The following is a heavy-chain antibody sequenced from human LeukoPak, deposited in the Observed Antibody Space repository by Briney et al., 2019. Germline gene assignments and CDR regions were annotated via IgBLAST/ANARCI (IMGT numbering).Heavy chain of an antibody. CDR3: ARIYYYDSSGYSTIYWYFDL. D-gene: IGHD3-22*01. Sequence: SETLSLTCTVSGGSISSYYWSWIRQPPGKGLEWIGYIYYSGSTNYNPSLKSRVTISVDTSENQFSLKLSSVTAADTAVYYCARIYYYDSSGYSTIYWYFDLWGRGTLVTVSS. CDR2: IYYSGST. V-gene: IGHV4-59*08. J-gene: IGHJ2*01. CDR1: GGSISSYY.